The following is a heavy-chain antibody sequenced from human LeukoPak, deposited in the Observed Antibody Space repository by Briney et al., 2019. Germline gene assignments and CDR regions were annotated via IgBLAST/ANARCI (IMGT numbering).Heavy chain of an antibody. V-gene: IGHV3-53*01. CDR3: ANDRITGTYDY. CDR1: GFTVSSDS. D-gene: IGHD1-20*01. J-gene: IGHJ4*02. Sequence: GGSLRLSCTVSGFTVSSDSMSWVRQAPGKGLEWVSFIYSGGSTHYSDSVKGRFTISRDNSKNTLYLQMNSLRAEDTAVYYCANDRITGTYDYWGQGSLVTVSS. CDR2: IYSGGST.